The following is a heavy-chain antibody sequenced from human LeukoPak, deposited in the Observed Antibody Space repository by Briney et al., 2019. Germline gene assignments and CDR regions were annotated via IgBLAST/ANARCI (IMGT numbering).Heavy chain of an antibody. V-gene: IGHV3-9*01. CDR1: GFTFDDYA. Sequence: GGSLRLSCAASGFTFDDYAMHWVRQAPGKGLEWVSGISWNSGSIGYADSVKGRFTISRDNAKNSLYLQMNSLGAEDTALYYCAKDMSGEMATIFDYWGQGTLVTVSS. CDR2: ISWNSGSI. D-gene: IGHD5-24*01. CDR3: AKDMSGEMATIFDY. J-gene: IGHJ4*02.